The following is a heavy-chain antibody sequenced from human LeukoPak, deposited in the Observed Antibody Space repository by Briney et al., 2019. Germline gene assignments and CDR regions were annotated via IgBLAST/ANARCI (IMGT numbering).Heavy chain of an antibody. V-gene: IGHV4-4*07. CDR2: IYTSGST. J-gene: IGHJ1*01. CDR1: GGSISSYY. D-gene: IGHD3-22*01. Sequence: TPSETLSLTCTVSGGSISSYYWSWIRQPAGKGLEWIGRIYTSGSTNYNPSLKSRVTMSVDTSKNQFSLKLSSVTAADTAVYYCARDEPQYYYDSSGWPQYFQHWGQGTLVTVSS. CDR3: ARDEPQYYYDSSGWPQYFQH.